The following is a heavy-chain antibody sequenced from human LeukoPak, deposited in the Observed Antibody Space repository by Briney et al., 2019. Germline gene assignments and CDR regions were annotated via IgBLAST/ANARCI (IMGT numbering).Heavy chain of an antibody. CDR1: GGSISSYY. CDR3: ARVRVVAAGVDY. D-gene: IGHD6-13*01. Sequence: PSETLSLTCNVSGGSISSYYWSWFRQPPGQGLEWIGYIYNSGSTNYNPSLKSRVTISVDTSKNQFSLKLSSVTAADTAVYYCARVRVVAAGVDYWGQGTLVTVSS. CDR2: IYNSGST. V-gene: IGHV4-59*01. J-gene: IGHJ4*02.